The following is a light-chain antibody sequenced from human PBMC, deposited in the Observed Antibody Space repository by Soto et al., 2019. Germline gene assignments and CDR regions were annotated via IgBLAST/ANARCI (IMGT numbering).Light chain of an antibody. CDR3: QQLNSYPPF. J-gene: IGKJ3*01. CDR1: QGISSY. Sequence: DIQLTQSPSFLSASVGDRVTITCRASQGISSYLAWYQQKPGKASKLLIYAASTLQSGVPSRFSGSGPGTEFTLTISSLQPEDFATYYCQQLNSYPPFFGPGTKVDIK. V-gene: IGKV1-9*01. CDR2: AAS.